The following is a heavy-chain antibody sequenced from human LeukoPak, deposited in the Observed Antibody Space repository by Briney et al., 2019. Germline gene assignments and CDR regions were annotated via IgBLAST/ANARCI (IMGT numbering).Heavy chain of an antibody. V-gene: IGHV6-1*01. D-gene: IGHD3-16*01. J-gene: IGHJ5*02. CDR2: TYYRSKWYN. CDR3: ARTTFTTFGNWFDP. CDR1: GDSVSSKSAA. Sequence: QALSLTCAISGDSVSSKSAAWNWIRQSPSRGLEWLGRTYYRSKWYNDYAVSVKSRITINPDTSKNQFSLQLSSVTPEDTAVYFCARTTFTTFGNWFDPWGQGTLVTVSS.